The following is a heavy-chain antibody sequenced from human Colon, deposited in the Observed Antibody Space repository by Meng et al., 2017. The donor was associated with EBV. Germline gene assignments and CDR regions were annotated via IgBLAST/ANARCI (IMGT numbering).Heavy chain of an antibody. CDR3: ARRPTGIDY. CDR1: GGSLSDAY. J-gene: IGHJ4*02. V-gene: IGHV4-34*12. D-gene: IGHD2-8*02. Sequence: QVQIQRWGAGMLKPPETLSLTCAFNGGSLSDAYWNWIRQPPGKGLEWIGEIIHGGSPSYTPSLKSRVTISIDTSKNQLSLMLSSVTAADTAVYYCARRPTGIDYWGQGTLVTVSS. CDR2: IIHGGSP.